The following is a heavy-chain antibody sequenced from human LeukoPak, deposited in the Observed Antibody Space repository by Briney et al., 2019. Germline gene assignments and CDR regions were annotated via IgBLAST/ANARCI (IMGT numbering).Heavy chain of an antibody. CDR1: GYTFTGYY. CDR3: GRDPRVYCTGGRCFPPIDL. V-gene: IGHV1-18*04. D-gene: IGHD2-8*02. CDR2: ISGYNDNT. Sequence: GASVKVSCKASGYTFTGYYMHWVRQAPGQGLEWMGWISGYNDNTDYAQKFQDRVTMTIDTSTSTASMELRSLRSDDTAVYYCGRDPRVYCTGGRCFPPIDLWGQGTLVTVSS. J-gene: IGHJ4*02.